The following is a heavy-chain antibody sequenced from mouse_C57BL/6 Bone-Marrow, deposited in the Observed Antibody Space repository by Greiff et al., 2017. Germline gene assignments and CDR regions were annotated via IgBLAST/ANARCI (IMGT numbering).Heavy chain of an antibody. Sequence: VQLQQPGAELVMPGASVKLSCKASGYTFTSYWMHWVKQRPGQGLEWIGEIDPYDSYTNYNQKFKGKSTLTVDKSSSTAYMQLSSLTSEDSAVYYCARGLKRYYAMDYWGQGTSVTVSS. CDR1: GYTFTSYW. CDR3: ARGLKRYYAMDY. J-gene: IGHJ4*01. V-gene: IGHV1-69*01. CDR2: IDPYDSYT. D-gene: IGHD6-1*01.